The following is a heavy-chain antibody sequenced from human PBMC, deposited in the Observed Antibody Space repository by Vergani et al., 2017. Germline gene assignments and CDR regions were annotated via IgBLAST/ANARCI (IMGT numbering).Heavy chain of an antibody. CDR3: AMGRGDNWYFDL. V-gene: IGHV4-39*01. CDR1: GGSINPSSSF. Sequence: QLQLQESGPGLVKPSETLSLICTVSGGSINPSSSFWGWIRQSPGKGRELIGSINYVGRTYYIPSLQSRATVFVDTSKNQCSLNLTSVTAADTAVYYCAMGRGDNWYFDLWGRGTLVTVSS. D-gene: IGHD2-21*02. CDR2: INYVGRT. J-gene: IGHJ2*01.